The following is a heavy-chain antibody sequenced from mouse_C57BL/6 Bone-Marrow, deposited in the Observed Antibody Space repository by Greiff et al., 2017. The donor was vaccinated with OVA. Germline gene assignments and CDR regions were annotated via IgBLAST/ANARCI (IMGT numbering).Heavy chain of an antibody. CDR1: GYTFTSYW. D-gene: IGHD1-1*01. CDR3: ARSKAYYYGSSFAY. V-gene: IGHV1-62-3*01. CDR2: IDPNSGGT. J-gene: IGHJ3*01. Sequence: QVQLQQPGAELVKPGASVKLSCKASGYTFTSYWMHWVKQRPGRGLEWIGRIDPNSGGTKYNEKFKGKATLTVATPSSTAYMQLSSLTLEDYAGEYCARSKAYYYGSSFAYWGQGTLVTVSA.